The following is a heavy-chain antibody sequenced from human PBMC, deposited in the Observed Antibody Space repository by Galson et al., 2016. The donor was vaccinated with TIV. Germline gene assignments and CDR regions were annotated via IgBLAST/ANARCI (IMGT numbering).Heavy chain of an antibody. Sequence: ETLSLTCTVSGGSINSYYRSWIRQPPGRGLEWIGDIYYSGSTTYNPSLKGRVTISVDRSKNQFSLKLSSVTAADTAVYYCARDKSGYDTVDYFYYYIEVWGKGTTVTVSS. J-gene: IGHJ6*03. V-gene: IGHV4-59*01. CDR2: IYYSGST. D-gene: IGHD5-12*01. CDR3: ARDKSGYDTVDYFYYYIEV. CDR1: GGSINSYY.